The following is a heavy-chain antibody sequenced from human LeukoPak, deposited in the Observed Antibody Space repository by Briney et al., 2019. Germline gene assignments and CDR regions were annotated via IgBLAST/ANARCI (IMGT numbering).Heavy chain of an antibody. J-gene: IGHJ4*02. Sequence: GGSLRLSCAASGFTFSTYWMHWVRQAPGKGLVWVSRISSDGSITGYADSVKGRFTISRDNAKNTLYLQMNSLRAEDTAVYYCARDQGAWGYGYNFDYWGQGTLVTVSS. V-gene: IGHV3-74*01. CDR2: ISSDGSIT. CDR3: ARDQGAWGYGYNFDY. CDR1: GFTFSTYW. D-gene: IGHD3-16*01.